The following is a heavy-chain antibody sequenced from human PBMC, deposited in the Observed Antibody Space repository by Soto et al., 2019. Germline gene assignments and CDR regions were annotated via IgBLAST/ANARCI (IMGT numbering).Heavy chain of an antibody. CDR1: GFTFSGSA. CDR2: IRSKANSYAT. V-gene: IGHV3-73*01. J-gene: IGHJ6*02. Sequence: GGSLRLSCAASGFTFSGSAMHWVRQASGKGLEWVGRIRSKANSYATAYAASVKGRFTISRDDSKNTAYLQMNSLKTEDTAVYYCTSPPPDYDILTGPPHYYYYYGMDVWGQGTTVTVSS. CDR3: TSPPPDYDILTGPPHYYYYYGMDV. D-gene: IGHD3-9*01.